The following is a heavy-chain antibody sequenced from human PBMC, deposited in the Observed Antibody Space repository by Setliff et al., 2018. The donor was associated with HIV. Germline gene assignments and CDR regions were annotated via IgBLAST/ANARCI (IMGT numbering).Heavy chain of an antibody. Sequence: SETLSLTCSVSGAVISRSTHHWAWIRQPPGKGLEWIGALSSNGNTYFNPTLKSRVPLSIDSSKNLFSLKLNSLTAADTAVYFCAAQDLDLVKYYYMDYWGPGALVTVSS. V-gene: IGHV4-39*07. CDR2: LSSNGNT. J-gene: IGHJ4*02. D-gene: IGHD2-21*01. CDR1: GAVISRSTHH. CDR3: AAQDLDLVKYYYMDY.